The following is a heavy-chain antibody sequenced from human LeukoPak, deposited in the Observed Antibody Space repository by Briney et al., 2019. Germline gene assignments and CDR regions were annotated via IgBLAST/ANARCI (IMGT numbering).Heavy chain of an antibody. V-gene: IGHV4-61*02. CDR1: GGSISSGSYY. D-gene: IGHD2-2*01. J-gene: IGHJ3*02. CDR2: IYTSGST. Sequence: SETLSLTCTVSGGSISSGSYYWSWIRQPAGKGLEWIGRIYTSGSTNYNPSLKSRVTISVDTSKNQFSLQLSSVTAADTAVYYCARAPITGYCSSTSCYARGAFDIWGQGTMVTVSS. CDR3: ARAPITGYCSSTSCYARGAFDI.